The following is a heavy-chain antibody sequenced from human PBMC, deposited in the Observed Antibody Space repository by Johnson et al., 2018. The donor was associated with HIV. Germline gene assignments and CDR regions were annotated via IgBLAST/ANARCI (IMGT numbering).Heavy chain of an antibody. V-gene: IGHV3-23*04. D-gene: IGHD3-3*01. CDR3: ASLYYNFWSGYSSSGWSHAFDI. CDR1: GFTFSSYA. Sequence: VQLVESGGGLVQPGGSLRLSCAASGFTFSSYAMSWVRQAPGKGLEWVSAISGSGGSTYYADSVKGRFTISRDNSKNTLYLQMNSLRAEDTAVYYCASLYYNFWSGYSSSGWSHAFDIWGQGTMVTVSA. J-gene: IGHJ3*02. CDR2: ISGSGGST.